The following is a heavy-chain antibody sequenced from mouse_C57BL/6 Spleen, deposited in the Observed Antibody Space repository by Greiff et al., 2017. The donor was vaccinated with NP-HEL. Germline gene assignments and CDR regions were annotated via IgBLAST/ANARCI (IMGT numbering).Heavy chain of an antibody. Sequence: QVQLQQSGAELVMPGASVKLSCKASGYTFTSYWMHWVKQRPGQGLEWIGEIDPSDSYTNYNQKFKGKSTLTVDKSSSTAYMQLSSLTSEDSAVYYCARSGEYDGGVYFDYWGQGTTLTVSS. J-gene: IGHJ2*01. V-gene: IGHV1-69*01. CDR3: ARSGEYDGGVYFDY. CDR2: IDPSDSYT. D-gene: IGHD2-12*01. CDR1: GYTFTSYW.